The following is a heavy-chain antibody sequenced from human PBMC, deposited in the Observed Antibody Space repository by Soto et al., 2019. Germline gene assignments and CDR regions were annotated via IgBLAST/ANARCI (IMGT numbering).Heavy chain of an antibody. J-gene: IGHJ4*02. CDR2: IYYSGST. CDR3: ARHNYGSGSTYFDY. D-gene: IGHD3-10*01. V-gene: IGHV4-59*08. Sequence: SVTLSLTCTVSGGSFSPNYWAWTRQPPGKGLEWVGYIYYSGSTSYNPSLKSRVTISVDTSKNQFSPKLNSMTAADTAVYYCARHNYGSGSTYFDYWGQGTLVTVSS. CDR1: GGSFSPNY.